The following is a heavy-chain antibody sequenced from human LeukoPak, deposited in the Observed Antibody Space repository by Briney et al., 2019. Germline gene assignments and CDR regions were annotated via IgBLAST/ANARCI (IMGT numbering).Heavy chain of an antibody. Sequence: SQTLSLTCAISGDSVSSNSAAWNCIRQSPSRGLECLGRTYYRSKWYNDYAISVKSRITINPDTSKNQFSLHLNSVTPEDTAVYYCVREADKIGFDFDYWGQGTLVTVSS. CDR2: TYYRSKWYN. D-gene: IGHD2-15*01. V-gene: IGHV6-1*01. J-gene: IGHJ4*02. CDR3: VREADKIGFDFDY. CDR1: GDSVSSNSAA.